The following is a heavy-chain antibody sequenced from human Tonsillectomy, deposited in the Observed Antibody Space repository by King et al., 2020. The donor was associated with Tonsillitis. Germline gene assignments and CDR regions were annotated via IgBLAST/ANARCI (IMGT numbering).Heavy chain of an antibody. CDR2: VYTTGSP. CDR3: ARSSSRGWYGSFDC. D-gene: IGHD6-19*01. J-gene: IGHJ4*02. Sequence: PLQESGPGLVKPSQTLSLTCTVSGAAISSGKNYWNWIRQPAGQGLEWIGRVYTTGSPDYNPSLESRVTISIDTSENQFSLKLSSVTAADTAVYYCARSSSRGWYGSFDCWGQGSLVTVSS. V-gene: IGHV4-61*02. CDR1: GAAISSGKNY.